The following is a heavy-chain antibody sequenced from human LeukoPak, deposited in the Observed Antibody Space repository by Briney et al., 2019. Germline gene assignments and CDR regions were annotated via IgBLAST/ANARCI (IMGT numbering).Heavy chain of an antibody. J-gene: IGHJ4*02. V-gene: IGHV1-18*01. CDR2: ISAYNGNT. CDR3: ARDRVAGDYDY. Sequence: GASVKVSFKASGYTFTSYGISWVRQAPGQGLEWMGWISAYNGNTNYAKKLQGRVTMTTDTSTSTAYMELRSLRSADTAVYYCARDRVAGDYDYGGQGNLVTVSS. D-gene: IGHD6-19*01. CDR1: GYTFTSYG.